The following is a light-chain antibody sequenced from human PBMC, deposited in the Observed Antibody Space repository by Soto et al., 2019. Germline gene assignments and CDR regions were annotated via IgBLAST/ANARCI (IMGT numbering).Light chain of an antibody. V-gene: IGKV3-11*01. Sequence: EIVLTQSPATLSLSPGERATLSCRASQSVSSYLAWYQQKPGQAPRLLIYDESNRATGISARFSGSGSGTDFPLTIRSLEPEDFAVYDCQQRRKWPPEVPFGQGTRLEIK. CDR3: QQRRKWPPEVP. CDR2: DES. J-gene: IGKJ5*01. CDR1: QSVSSY.